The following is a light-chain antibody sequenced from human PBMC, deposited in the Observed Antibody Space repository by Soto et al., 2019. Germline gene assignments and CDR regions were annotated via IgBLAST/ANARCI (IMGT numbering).Light chain of an antibody. CDR2: GAS. CDR1: QSVNSRY. J-gene: IGKJ3*01. Sequence: EIVLTQSPGTLSLSPGERATLSCRASQSVNSRYLAWYQQKPGQAPRLLIYGASSRATGIPDRFSASVSGTDFSLTISRLEPEDFSVYYCQQYTLSRFTFGPGTKVDIK. CDR3: QQYTLSRFT. V-gene: IGKV3-20*01.